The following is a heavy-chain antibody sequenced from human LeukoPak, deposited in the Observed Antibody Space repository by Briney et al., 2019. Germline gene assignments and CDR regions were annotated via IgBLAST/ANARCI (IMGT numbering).Heavy chain of an antibody. CDR3: AKDMFGDF. CDR2: ISGGGGST. D-gene: IGHD3-10*02. Sequence: PGESLRLSCAASGFPFSSYAMTWVRQAPGKGLEWVSSISGGGGSTYYADSVEGRFTISRDNPKNTLYLQMNSLRAGDTAVYYCAKDMFGDFWGRGTRVTVSS. V-gene: IGHV3-23*01. J-gene: IGHJ4*02. CDR1: GFPFSSYA.